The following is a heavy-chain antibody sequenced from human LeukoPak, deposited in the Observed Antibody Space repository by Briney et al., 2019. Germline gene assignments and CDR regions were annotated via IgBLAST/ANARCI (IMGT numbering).Heavy chain of an antibody. CDR3: ARETNHYYDSSGYYAEYNWFDP. V-gene: IGHV3-30*02. J-gene: IGHJ5*02. Sequence: GGSLRLSCAASGFTFSSYGMHWVRQAPGKGLEWVAFIRYDGSNKYYADSVKGRFTISRDNSKNTLYLQMNSLRAEDTAVYYCARETNHYYDSSGYYAEYNWFDPWGQGTLVTVSS. CDR1: GFTFSSYG. D-gene: IGHD3-22*01. CDR2: IRYDGSNK.